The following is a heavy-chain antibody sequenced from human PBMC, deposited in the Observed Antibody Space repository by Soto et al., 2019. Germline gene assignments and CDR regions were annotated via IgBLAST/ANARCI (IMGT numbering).Heavy chain of an antibody. D-gene: IGHD1-7*01. J-gene: IGHJ6*03. CDR1: GFTFSSYW. V-gene: IGHV3-74*01. CDR2: INSDGSST. CDR3: AGTSSLQWYYMDV. Sequence: GGSLRLSCAASGFTFSSYWMHWVRQAPGKGLVWVSRINSDGSSTSYADSVKGRFTISRDNAKNTLYLQMNSLRAEDTAVYYCAGTSSLQWYYMDVWDKGTTVTVSS.